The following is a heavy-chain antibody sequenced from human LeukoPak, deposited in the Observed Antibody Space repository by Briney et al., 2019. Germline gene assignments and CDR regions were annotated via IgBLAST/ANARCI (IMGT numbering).Heavy chain of an antibody. J-gene: IGHJ4*02. Sequence: PGGSLRLSCSASGFTFSTYSLLWVRQAPGKGLEYVSSISPNGGSTFYAHSVKGRFTISRDNSKNTLYLQMTSLRPEDTATYYCIFHSDVSNCDLPSNSWGQGTQVTVSS. D-gene: IGHD2/OR15-2a*01. CDR2: ISPNGGST. CDR3: IFHSDVSNCDLPSNS. V-gene: IGHV3-64D*06. CDR1: GFTFSTYS.